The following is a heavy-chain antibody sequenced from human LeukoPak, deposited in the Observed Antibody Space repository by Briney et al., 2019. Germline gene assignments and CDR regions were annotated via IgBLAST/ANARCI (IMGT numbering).Heavy chain of an antibody. D-gene: IGHD3-10*01. J-gene: IGHJ4*02. V-gene: IGHV1-46*01. CDR1: GYTFTGYY. Sequence: ASVKVSCKASGYTFTGYYMHWVRQAPGQGLEWMGIINPSGGSTSYAQKFQGRVTMTRDMSTSTVYMELSSLRSEDTAVYYCARDRYPNYGSGSYYEFDYWGQGTLVTVSS. CDR3: ARDRYPNYGSGSYYEFDY. CDR2: INPSGGST.